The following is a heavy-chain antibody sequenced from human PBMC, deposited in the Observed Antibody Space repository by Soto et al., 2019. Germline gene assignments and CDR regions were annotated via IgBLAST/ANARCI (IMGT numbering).Heavy chain of an antibody. CDR2: IYPGDSDT. CDR1: GYSFTSYW. D-gene: IGHD2-21*02. Sequence: GESLKISCKGSGYSFTSYWIGWVRQMPGKGLEWVGIIYPGDSDTRYSPSSQGQVTISADKSISTAYLQWSSLKASDTAMYYCARHAPCGGACYSPLYYFAYWGQGTLVTVSS. J-gene: IGHJ4*02. V-gene: IGHV5-51*01. CDR3: ARHAPCGGACYSPLYYFAY.